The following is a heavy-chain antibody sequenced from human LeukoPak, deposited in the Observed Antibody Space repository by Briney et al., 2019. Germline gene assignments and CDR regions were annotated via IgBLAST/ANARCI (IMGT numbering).Heavy chain of an antibody. V-gene: IGHV1-46*01. CDR2: INPSGSST. J-gene: IGHJ4*02. D-gene: IGHD3-22*01. CDR3: ARVVGFYDDSSGYVFLDY. CDR1: GYSFTSHY. Sequence: GASVKVSCKASGYSFTSHYMHWVRQAPGQGLEWLGLINPSGSSTPYAQKFQGRVTMTRDTSISTAYMELSGLRSDDTAVYYCARVVGFYDDSSGYVFLDYWGQGTLVTVSS.